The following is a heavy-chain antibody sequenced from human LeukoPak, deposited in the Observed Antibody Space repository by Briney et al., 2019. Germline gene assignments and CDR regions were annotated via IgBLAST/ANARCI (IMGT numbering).Heavy chain of an antibody. V-gene: IGHV3-7*04. CDR2: IKQDGSET. CDR1: GFTFSSYW. Sequence: GGSLRLSCAASGFTFSSYWMTWVRQAPEKGLEWVANIKQDGSETYYVDSVKGRFTISRDNAKNSLCLHMNSLRVEDSAVYYCGRSGVRHGADVWGQGTTVTVSS. CDR3: GRSGVRHGADV. J-gene: IGHJ6*02. D-gene: IGHD7-27*01.